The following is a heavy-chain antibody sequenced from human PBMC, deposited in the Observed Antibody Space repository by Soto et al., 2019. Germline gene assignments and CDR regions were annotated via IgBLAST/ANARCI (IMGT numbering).Heavy chain of an antibody. CDR2: IKSKTDGGTT. J-gene: IGHJ6*02. Sequence: GGSLRLSCAASGFTFSNAWINWVRQASGKGLEWVGRIKSKTDGGTTDFAAPVKGRFAISRDDSKNMVYLQMNSLKIEDTAVYYCAKEGGNVVVTAIHRGYYYYGMDVWGQGTTVTVSS. CDR1: GFTFSNAW. D-gene: IGHD2-21*02. CDR3: AKEGGNVVVTAIHRGYYYYGMDV. V-gene: IGHV3-15*07.